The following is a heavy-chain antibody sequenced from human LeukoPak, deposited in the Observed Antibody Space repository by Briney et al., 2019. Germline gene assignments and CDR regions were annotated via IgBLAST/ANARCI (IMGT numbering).Heavy chain of an antibody. V-gene: IGHV4-34*01. CDR2: INHSGST. CDR3: ARGFIAARRGSWFDP. J-gene: IGHJ5*02. Sequence: KTSETLSLICAVYGGSFSGYYWSWIRQPPGKGLEWIGEINHSGSTNYNPSLKSRVTISVDTSKNQFSLKLSPVTAADTAVYYCARGFIAARRGSWFDPWGQGTLVTVSS. CDR1: GGSFSGYY. D-gene: IGHD6-6*01.